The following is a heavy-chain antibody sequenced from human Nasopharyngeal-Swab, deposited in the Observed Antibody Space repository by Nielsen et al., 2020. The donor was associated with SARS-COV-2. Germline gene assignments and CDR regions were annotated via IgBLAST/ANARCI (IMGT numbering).Heavy chain of an antibody. CDR3: TRARGFVFPFNM. J-gene: IGHJ3*02. CDR2: ISYDGGRN. V-gene: IGHV3-30*04. D-gene: IGHD3-10*01. Sequence: GESPKIPRAGSGITLRTYVMDWGRQGPGKGPGGGALISYDGGRNNYADSVKGRFTIPRDNSKNTLYLEMNSLRVDDTGIYYCTRARGFVFPFNMWGQGTKVTVSS. CDR1: GITLRTYV.